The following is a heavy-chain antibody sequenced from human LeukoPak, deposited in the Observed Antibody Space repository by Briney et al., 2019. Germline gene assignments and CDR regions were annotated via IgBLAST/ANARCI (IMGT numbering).Heavy chain of an antibody. V-gene: IGHV3-23*01. CDR1: GFTFSSYA. Sequence: GGSLRLSCAASGFTFSSYAVSWVRQAPGKGLAWVSAFSDSGGSTQYADSVKGRFTISRDNSKNTLYLQMNSLRAEDTAVYYCAKGSSNWRDYYYFDYWGQGTLVTVSS. D-gene: IGHD6-13*01. CDR3: AKGSSNWRDYYYFDY. CDR2: FSDSGGST. J-gene: IGHJ4*02.